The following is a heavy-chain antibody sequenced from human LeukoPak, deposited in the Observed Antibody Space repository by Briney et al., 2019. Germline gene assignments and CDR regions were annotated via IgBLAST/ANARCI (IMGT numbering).Heavy chain of an antibody. CDR1: GFTFSSYA. V-gene: IGHV3-23*01. D-gene: IGHD6-13*01. J-gene: IGHJ4*02. CDR2: ISGSGGST. Sequence: GGSLRLSCAASGFTFSSYAMSWVRRAPGKGLEWVSAISGSGGSTYYADSVKGRFTISRDNSKNALYLQMNSLRAEDTAVYYCAKAHSSSWYNPFDYWGQGTLVTVSS. CDR3: AKAHSSSWYNPFDY.